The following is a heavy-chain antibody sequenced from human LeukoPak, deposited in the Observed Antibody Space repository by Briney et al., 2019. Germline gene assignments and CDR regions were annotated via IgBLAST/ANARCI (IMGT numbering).Heavy chain of an antibody. CDR2: SIPSGGST. V-gene: IGHV1-46*04. J-gene: IGHJ4*02. Sequence: SVKVSCRASGCTFTSYYMDWVRQAPGQGLEWIGISIPSGGSTTYAQKLQGRVTMTRDTSTSTVYMELSSLRSEDTAVYYCAREGSSGYYYFDYWGQGTLVTVSS. D-gene: IGHD3-22*01. CDR1: GCTFTSYY. CDR3: AREGSSGYYYFDY.